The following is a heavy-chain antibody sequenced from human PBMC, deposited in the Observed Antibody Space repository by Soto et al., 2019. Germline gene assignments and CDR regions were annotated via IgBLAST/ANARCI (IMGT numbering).Heavy chain of an antibody. CDR2: TYYRSKWYN. D-gene: IGHD5-12*01. Sequence: PSQTLSLTCAISGDSVSSNSAAWNWIRQSPSRGLEWLGRTYYRSKWYNDYAVSVKSRITINPDTSKNQFSLQLNSVTPEDTAVYYCARSGYSGYGMRPSYMDVWGKGTTVTVSS. CDR1: GDSVSSNSAA. V-gene: IGHV6-1*01. J-gene: IGHJ6*03. CDR3: ARSGYSGYGMRPSYMDV.